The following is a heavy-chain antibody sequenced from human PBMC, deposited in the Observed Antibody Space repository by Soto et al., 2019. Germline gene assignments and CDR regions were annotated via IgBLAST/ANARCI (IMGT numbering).Heavy chain of an antibody. CDR3: AKERSSGWSFDY. Sequence: EVQLLESGGGLVQPGGSLRLSCAASGFTFSTYAMNWVRQAPGKGLEWVSGISGSGDSTYYADSVKGRFNVSRDNSKNTLYLQMNSLRGEDTAVFYCAKERSSGWSFDYWGQGTLVTVSP. D-gene: IGHD6-19*01. CDR1: GFTFSTYA. J-gene: IGHJ4*02. V-gene: IGHV3-23*01. CDR2: ISGSGDST.